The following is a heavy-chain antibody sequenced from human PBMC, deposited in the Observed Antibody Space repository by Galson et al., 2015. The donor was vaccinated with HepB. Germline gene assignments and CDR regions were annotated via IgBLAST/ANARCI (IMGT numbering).Heavy chain of an antibody. J-gene: IGHJ6*02. CDR3: ARDGGLRAGAGGTFYYGMDV. CDR2: ISYDGNNK. D-gene: IGHD3-16*01. CDR1: GFTFGTHA. Sequence: SLRLSCAASGFTFGTHAMHWVRQAPGKGLEWVTTISYDGNNKYYRDSVEGRFTISRDYSKNTLDLQMNSLRLEDTAVYYCARDGGLRAGAGGTFYYGMDVWGQGTTVTASS. V-gene: IGHV3-30-3*01.